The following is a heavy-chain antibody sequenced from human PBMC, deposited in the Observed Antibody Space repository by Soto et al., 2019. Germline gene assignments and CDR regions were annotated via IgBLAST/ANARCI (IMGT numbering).Heavy chain of an antibody. V-gene: IGHV4-34*01. CDR1: GGSFSGYY. J-gene: IGHJ3*02. CDR2: IYHSGST. D-gene: IGHD4-17*01. CDR3: ARGWTTVTFSAFDI. Sequence: SETLSLTCAVYGGSFSGYYWSWIRQPPGKGLEWIGYIYHSGSTYYNPSLKSRVTISVDRSKNQFSLKLSSVTAADTAVYYCARGWTTVTFSAFDIWGQGTMVTVSS.